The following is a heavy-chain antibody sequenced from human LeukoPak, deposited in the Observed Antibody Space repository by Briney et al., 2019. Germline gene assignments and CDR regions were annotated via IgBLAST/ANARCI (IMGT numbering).Heavy chain of an antibody. CDR3: ERGPPRGYYGSGSYYKFGMDV. V-gene: IGHV3-48*01. D-gene: IGHD3-10*01. J-gene: IGHJ6*04. CDR2: ISSSSSTI. Sequence: GGSLRLSCAASGFTFSSYSMNWVRQAPGKGLEWVSYISSSSSTIYYADSVKGRFTISRDNAKNSLYLQMISLRAEDTAVYYCERGPPRGYYGSGSYYKFGMDVWGKGTTVTVSS. CDR1: GFTFSSYS.